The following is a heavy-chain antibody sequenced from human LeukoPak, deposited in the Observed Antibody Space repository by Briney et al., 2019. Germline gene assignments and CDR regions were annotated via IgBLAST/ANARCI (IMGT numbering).Heavy chain of an antibody. CDR2: IKSKTDGGTT. V-gene: IGHV3-15*01. CDR3: IRLRFGEFI. J-gene: IGHJ3*02. CDR1: GFTFSNAW. D-gene: IGHD3-10*01. Sequence: EGSLRLSCTASGFTFSNAWMSWVRQAPGEGLEWVGRIKSKTDGGTTDYAAPVKGRFTISRDDSKNTLYLQMNSLKTEDTAVYYCIRLRFGEFIWGQGTMVSVSS.